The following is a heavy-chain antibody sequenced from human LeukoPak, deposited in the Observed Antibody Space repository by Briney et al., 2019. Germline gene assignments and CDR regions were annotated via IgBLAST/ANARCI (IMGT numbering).Heavy chain of an antibody. CDR2: IYYSGST. Sequence: SQTLSLTCTVSGGSISSGDYYWSWIRQPPGKGLEWIGYIYYSGSTYYNPSLKSRVTISVDRSKNQFSLKLSSVTAADTAVYYCARNFEGGGPIPGRYFDYWGQGTLVTVSS. CDR1: GGSISSGDYY. J-gene: IGHJ4*02. CDR3: ARNFEGGGPIPGRYFDY. V-gene: IGHV4-30-4*08. D-gene: IGHD4-23*01.